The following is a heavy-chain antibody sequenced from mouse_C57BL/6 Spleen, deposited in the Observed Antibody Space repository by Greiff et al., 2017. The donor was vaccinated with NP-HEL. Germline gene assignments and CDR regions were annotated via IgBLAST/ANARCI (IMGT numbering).Heavy chain of an antibody. J-gene: IGHJ1*03. D-gene: IGHD1-1*01. CDR3: ARSLPTVVATWDYLYFDV. CDR2: IYPRSGNT. Sequence: QVQLQQSGAELARPGASVKLSCKASGYTFTSYGISWVKQRTGQGLEWIGEIYPRSGNTYYNEKFKGKATLTADKSSSTAYMELRSLTSEDSAVYFCARSLPTVVATWDYLYFDVWGTGTTVTVSS. CDR1: GYTFTSYG. V-gene: IGHV1-81*01.